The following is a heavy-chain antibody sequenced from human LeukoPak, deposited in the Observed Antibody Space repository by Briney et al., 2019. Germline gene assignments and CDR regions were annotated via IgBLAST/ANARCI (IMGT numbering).Heavy chain of an antibody. CDR1: GFTFSSYG. J-gene: IGHJ3*02. V-gene: IGHV3-30*18. CDR3: AKARYCSSTSCRAPSAFDI. CDR2: ISYDGSNK. D-gene: IGHD2-2*01. Sequence: GGSLRLSCAASGFTFSSYGMHWVRQAPGNGLEWAAVISYDGSNKYYADSVKGRFTISRDNSKNTLYLQMNSLRAEDTAVYYCAKARYCSSTSCRAPSAFDIWGQGTMVTVSS.